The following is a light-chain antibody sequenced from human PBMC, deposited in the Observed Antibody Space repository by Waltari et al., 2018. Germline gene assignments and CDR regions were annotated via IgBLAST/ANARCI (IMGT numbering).Light chain of an antibody. CDR2: NNF. CDR3: ATWDDSLNGPV. Sequence: QSVLTQPPSASGTPRQRVTTPRSGSISNIGRNTVNWYQQFPGAAPPLLVYNNFQRPSGVPDRFSGSKSGTSASLAILGVRPEDEADYYCATWDDSLNGPVFGGGTKLTVL. V-gene: IGLV1-44*01. J-gene: IGLJ2*01. CDR1: ISNIGRNT.